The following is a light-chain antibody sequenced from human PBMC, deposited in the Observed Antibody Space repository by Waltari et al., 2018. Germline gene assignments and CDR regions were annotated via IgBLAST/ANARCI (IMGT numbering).Light chain of an antibody. Sequence: DIQMTQSPSSLSTSVGDRVTISCRASQDITSYLNWYQQKAGKAPKLLITFGSTLQSGASSRFSGSGSGTDFTLTITNVQPEDSAYYYCQLSYTTPHTFGQGTKVEIK. J-gene: IGKJ2*01. CDR1: QDITSY. V-gene: IGKV1-39*01. CDR2: FGS. CDR3: QLSYTTPHT.